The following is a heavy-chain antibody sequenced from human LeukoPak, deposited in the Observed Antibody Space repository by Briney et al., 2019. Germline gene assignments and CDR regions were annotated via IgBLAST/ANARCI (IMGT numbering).Heavy chain of an antibody. CDR2: INPKSGGT. CDR1: GYTFSGYC. Sequence: ASVKVSCKASGYTFSGYCMHWVRQAPGQGLEWMGCINPKSGGTNEAQKFHDRVTMTRDTSIRTAYMEVSRLRSDDTAVYYCARSPDILTGENFDYWGQGTLVTVSS. V-gene: IGHV1-2*02. D-gene: IGHD3-9*01. J-gene: IGHJ4*02. CDR3: ARSPDILTGENFDY.